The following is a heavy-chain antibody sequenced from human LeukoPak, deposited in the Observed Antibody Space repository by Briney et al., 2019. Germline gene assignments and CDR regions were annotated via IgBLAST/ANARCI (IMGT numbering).Heavy chain of an antibody. J-gene: IGHJ4*02. CDR2: ISSSGSYI. Sequence: GGSLRLSCAASGFTFSSYAMSWVRQAPGKGLEWVSCISSSGSYISYADSVKGRFTVSRDNDKNSLYLQMNSLRADDTAVYYCASLHDIVVIPDATIDYWGQGTLVTVSS. D-gene: IGHD2-2*01. CDR3: ASLHDIVVIPDATIDY. CDR1: GFTFSSYA. V-gene: IGHV3-21*01.